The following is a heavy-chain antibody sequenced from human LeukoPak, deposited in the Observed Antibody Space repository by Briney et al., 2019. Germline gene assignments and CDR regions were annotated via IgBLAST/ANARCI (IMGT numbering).Heavy chain of an antibody. CDR1: GYSFTKYW. V-gene: IGHV5-51*01. CDR3: ARRLGDWFDA. CDR2: IYPGDSDI. D-gene: IGHD3-3*01. Sequence: GESLKISCKGFGYSFTKYWIAWVRQMPGNGLEFMGIIYPGDSDIRYSPSFEGQVTISADKSSDTAYLQWSSLRASDTAIYYCARRLGDWFDAWGQGTLVTVSS. J-gene: IGHJ5*02.